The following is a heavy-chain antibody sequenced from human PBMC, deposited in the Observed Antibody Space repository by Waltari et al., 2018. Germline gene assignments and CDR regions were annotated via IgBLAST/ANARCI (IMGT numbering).Heavy chain of an antibody. V-gene: IGHV3-74*01. CDR2: ISTEGPTT. Sequence: EEQLLESGGGLVQPGGSLKLSCAASGFLFSDFCLPLVPPALGEGLLWVARISTEGPTTTSADSVKGRFTISRDNAKNTLYLQMNSLTAEDTAVYFCARTAFFRSSGYYFRSWGQGTLVSVSS. J-gene: IGHJ4*02. CDR3: ARTAFFRSSGYYFRS. D-gene: IGHD3-22*01. CDR1: GFLFSDFC.